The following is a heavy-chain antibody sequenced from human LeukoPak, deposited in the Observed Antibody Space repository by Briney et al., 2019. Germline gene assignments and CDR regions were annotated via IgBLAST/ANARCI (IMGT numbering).Heavy chain of an antibody. V-gene: IGHV3-21*01. J-gene: IGHJ4*02. D-gene: IGHD1-1*01. CDR2: ISSSSYI. CDR3: ARAKTGAAHPFDY. Sequence: GGSLRLSCAASGFTFSSYSMNWVRQAPGKGLEWVSSISSSSYIYYADSVKGRFTISRDNAKNSLYLQMNSLRAEDTAVYYCARAKTGAAHPFDYWGQGTLVTVSS. CDR1: GFTFSSYS.